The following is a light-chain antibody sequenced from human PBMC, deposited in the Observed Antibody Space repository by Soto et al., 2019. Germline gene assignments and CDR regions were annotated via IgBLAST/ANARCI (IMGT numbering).Light chain of an antibody. CDR3: SSHAGSSLV. J-gene: IGLJ2*01. V-gene: IGLV2-8*01. CDR1: SSDVGGYNY. CDR2: DVS. Sequence: QSVLTQPPSASGSPGQSVTISCIGTSSDVGGYNYVSWHQQHPGKAPQLIIYDVSKRSSGVPDRFSGSKSGNTASLTVSGLQAEDEADYYCSSHAGSSLVFGGGTKLTVL.